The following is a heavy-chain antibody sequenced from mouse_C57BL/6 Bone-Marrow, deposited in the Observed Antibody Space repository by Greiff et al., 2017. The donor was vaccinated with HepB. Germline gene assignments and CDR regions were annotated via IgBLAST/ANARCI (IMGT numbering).Heavy chain of an antibody. Sequence: EVQRVESGGGLVQPGGSLKLSCAASGFTFSDYGMAWVRQAPRKGPEWVAFISNLAYSIYYADTVTGRFTISRENAKNTLYLEMSSLRSEDTAMYYCARQGTMNYYGKTPYYAMDYWGQGTSVTVSS. CDR1: GFTFSDYG. CDR3: ARQGTMNYYGKTPYYAMDY. V-gene: IGHV5-15*01. J-gene: IGHJ4*01. D-gene: IGHD1-1*01. CDR2: ISNLAYSI.